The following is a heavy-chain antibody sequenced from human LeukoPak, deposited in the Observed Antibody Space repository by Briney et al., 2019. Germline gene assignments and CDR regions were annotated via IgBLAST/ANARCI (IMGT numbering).Heavy chain of an antibody. Sequence: GGSLRLSCAASGFTLSSYWMDWVRHAPGKGLVWVSRLNSDGRGTVYADSVKGRFTISRDNAKNTLYLQMNSLRAEDTAVYYCARETAAGLGYWGQGTLVTVSS. J-gene: IGHJ4*02. V-gene: IGHV3-74*01. CDR3: ARETAAGLGY. CDR2: LNSDGRGT. D-gene: IGHD6-13*01. CDR1: GFTLSSYW.